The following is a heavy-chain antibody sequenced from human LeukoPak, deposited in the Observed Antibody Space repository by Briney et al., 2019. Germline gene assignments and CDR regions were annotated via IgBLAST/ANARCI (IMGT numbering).Heavy chain of an antibody. J-gene: IGHJ2*01. V-gene: IGHV4-61*01. CDR3: ARDLGYCSSTSCYSFGYWYFDL. CDR1: GGSISSSSYY. D-gene: IGHD2-2*01. Sequence: KPSETLSLTCTVSGGSISSSSYYWGWIRQPPGKGLEWIGYIYYSGSTNYNPSLKSRVTISVDTSKNQFSLKLSSVTAADTAVYYCARDLGYCSSTSCYSFGYWYFDLWGRGTLVTVSS. CDR2: IYYSGST.